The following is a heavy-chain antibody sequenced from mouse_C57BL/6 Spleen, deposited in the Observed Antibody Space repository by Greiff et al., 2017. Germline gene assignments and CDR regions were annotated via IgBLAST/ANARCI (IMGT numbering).Heavy chain of an antibody. CDR2: ISGGGGNT. J-gene: IGHJ2*01. CDR1: GFTFSSYT. Sequence: VQLKESGGGLVKPGGSLKLSCAASGFTFSSYTMSWVRQTPEKRLEWVATISGGGGNTYYPDSVKGRFTISRDNAKNTLYLQMSSLRSEDTALYYCARREDYFDYWGQGTTLTVSS. CDR3: ARREDYFDY. V-gene: IGHV5-9*01.